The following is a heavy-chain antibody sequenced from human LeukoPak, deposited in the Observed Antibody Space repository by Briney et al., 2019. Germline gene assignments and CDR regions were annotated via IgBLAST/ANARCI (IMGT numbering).Heavy chain of an antibody. Sequence: SETLSLTCTVSGGSISSGSYYWSWIRQPAGKGLEWIGRIYTSGSTNYNPSLKSRVTISVDTSKNQFSLKLSSVTAADTAVYYCASGWSSYYYYYTDVWGKGTTVTVSS. CDR3: ASGWSSYYYYYTDV. D-gene: IGHD3-10*01. CDR2: IYTSGST. V-gene: IGHV4-61*02. J-gene: IGHJ6*03. CDR1: GGSISSGSYY.